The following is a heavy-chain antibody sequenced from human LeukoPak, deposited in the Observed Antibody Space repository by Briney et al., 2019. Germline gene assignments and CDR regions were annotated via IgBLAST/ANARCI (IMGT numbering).Heavy chain of an antibody. V-gene: IGHV3-21*06. CDR2: ISSSSSYI. Sequence: GGSLRLSCAASGFTFSSYSMNWVRQAPGKGLEWVSSISSSSSYIYYADSVKGRSTISRDNAKNSLYLQMNSLRAEDTAVYYCARETYSYGQLFDYWGQGTLVTVSS. CDR3: ARETYSYGQLFDY. CDR1: GFTFSSYS. D-gene: IGHD5-18*01. J-gene: IGHJ4*02.